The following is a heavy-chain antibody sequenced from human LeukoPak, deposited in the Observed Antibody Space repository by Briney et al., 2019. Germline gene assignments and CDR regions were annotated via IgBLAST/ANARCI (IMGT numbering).Heavy chain of an antibody. J-gene: IGHJ4*02. Sequence: GGSLTLSCAASGIAVIGNYMSWVRQPPGKGLEWVSFISINTDTFYADSVMGRFTISRDSSKNTLFLQMNSLRDEESAVYYCAIAQSWDELFDSWGQGTLVRVFS. D-gene: IGHD1-26*01. CDR1: GIAVIGNY. V-gene: IGHV3-53*01. CDR3: AIAQSWDELFDS. CDR2: ISINTDT.